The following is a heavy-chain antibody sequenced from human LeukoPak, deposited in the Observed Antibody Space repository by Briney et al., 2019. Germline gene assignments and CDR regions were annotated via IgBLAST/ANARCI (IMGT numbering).Heavy chain of an antibody. CDR2: ISNNGGYT. CDR3: ARGHGSGSYGNGMDV. J-gene: IGHJ6*02. Sequence: GGSLRLSCAASGFTFSSSAMSWVRQAPGKGLEWVSAISNNGGYTYYADSVQGRFTISRDNSKNTLYLQMNSLSAEDTAVYYCARGHGSGSYGNGMDVWGQGTTVTVSS. V-gene: IGHV3-23*01. D-gene: IGHD3-10*01. CDR1: GFTFSSSA.